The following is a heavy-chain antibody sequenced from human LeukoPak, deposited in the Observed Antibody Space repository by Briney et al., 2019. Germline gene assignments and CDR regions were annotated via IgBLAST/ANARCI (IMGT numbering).Heavy chain of an antibody. J-gene: IGHJ4*02. CDR1: GFTFSSYA. CDR2: ISGSGDGT. D-gene: IGHD2-2*01. Sequence: GGSLRLSCAASGFTFSSYAMSWVRQAPGKGLEWVSGISGSGDGTYYADSVKGRVIISRDNSKNTLFLQIYSLRAEDTAVYYCAKGSVPATASTDFDYWGQGTLVTVSS. V-gene: IGHV3-23*01. CDR3: AKGSVPATASTDFDY.